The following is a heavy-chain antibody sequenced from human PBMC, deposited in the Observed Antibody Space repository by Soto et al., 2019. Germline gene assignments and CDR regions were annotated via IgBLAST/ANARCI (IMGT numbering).Heavy chain of an antibody. CDR3: ARSHSAYYYYGMDA. Sequence: VQSGTEMKTPGAAVKVTCKTSRYRFTGYYMHWVRQAPGRGLEWMGWIDPDSGDTNYVQKFQGRVTMTRETSSATAYLEVSGLRRDDTALYYCARSHSAYYYYGMDAWGQGTAVSVSS. CDR1: RYRFTGYY. J-gene: IGHJ6*02. V-gene: IGHV1-2*02. CDR2: IDPDSGDT.